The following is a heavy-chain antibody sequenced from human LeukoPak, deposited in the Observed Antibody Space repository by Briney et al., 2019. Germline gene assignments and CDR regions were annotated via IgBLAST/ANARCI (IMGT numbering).Heavy chain of an antibody. CDR3: AKDSRITIFGVIDY. CDR2: ISWNSGSI. J-gene: IGHJ4*02. Sequence: GGSLRLSCAASGFTFDDYAMHWVRQAPGRGLEWVSGISWNSGSIGYADSVKGRFTISRDNAKKSLYLQMNSLRAEDTALYYCAKDSRITIFGVIDYWGQGTLVTVSS. D-gene: IGHD3-3*01. V-gene: IGHV3-9*01. CDR1: GFTFDDYA.